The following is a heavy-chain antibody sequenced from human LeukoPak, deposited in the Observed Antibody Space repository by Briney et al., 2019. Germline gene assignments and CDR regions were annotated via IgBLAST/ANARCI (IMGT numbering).Heavy chain of an antibody. J-gene: IGHJ4*02. Sequence: SETLSLTCVVYGGSFSGYFWSWIRQPPGKGLEWIGEITPSGSTNYSPSLKSRVSISIDTSKKKLSLILTSVTAADSAVYYCASSSYYDSRDYWGQGTLVTVSS. V-gene: IGHV4-34*01. CDR2: ITPSGST. CDR3: ASSSYYDSRDY. D-gene: IGHD3-22*01. CDR1: GGSFSGYF.